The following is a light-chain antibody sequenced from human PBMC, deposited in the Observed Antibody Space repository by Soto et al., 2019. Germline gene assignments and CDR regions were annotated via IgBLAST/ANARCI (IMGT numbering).Light chain of an antibody. J-gene: IGLJ1*01. CDR3: GSWDSSLSAYV. Sequence: VLTQPPSVSAAPGQKVTISCSGSSSNIGGNSVSWYQQLPGTAPKLLIYDDNKRPSGIPDRFSGSKSGTSATLGITGFQTGDEADYYCGSWDSSLSAYVFGTGTKATVL. V-gene: IGLV1-51*01. CDR1: SSNIGGNS. CDR2: DDN.